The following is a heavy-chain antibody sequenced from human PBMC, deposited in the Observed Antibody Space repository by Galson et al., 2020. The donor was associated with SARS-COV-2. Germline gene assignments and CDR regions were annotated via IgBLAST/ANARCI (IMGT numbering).Heavy chain of an antibody. Sequence: GESLKISCAASGFTFNTYAMHWVRQAPGKGLEWVSVISNDGRSEYYADSVKGRFSISRDNPKNTLYLEMNSLRPEDTAVYYCARPVSYGSGSYYGHYYMDVWGKGTTVTIS. J-gene: IGHJ6*03. CDR3: ARPVSYGSGSYYGHYYMDV. V-gene: IGHV3-30*04. CDR2: ISNDGRSE. D-gene: IGHD3-10*01. CDR1: GFTFNTYA.